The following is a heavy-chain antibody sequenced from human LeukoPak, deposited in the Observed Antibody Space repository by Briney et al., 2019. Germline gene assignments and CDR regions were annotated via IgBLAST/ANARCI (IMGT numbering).Heavy chain of an antibody. CDR2: SDPEDGET. Sequence: ASVKVSCKVSGYTLTELSMHWVRQAPGKGLEWMGGSDPEDGETIYAQKFQGRVTMTEDTSTDTAYMELSSLRSEDTAVYYCATEPITQGPFDLWGRGTLVTVSS. CDR3: ATEPITQGPFDL. D-gene: IGHD5-24*01. V-gene: IGHV1-24*01. CDR1: GYTLTELS. J-gene: IGHJ2*01.